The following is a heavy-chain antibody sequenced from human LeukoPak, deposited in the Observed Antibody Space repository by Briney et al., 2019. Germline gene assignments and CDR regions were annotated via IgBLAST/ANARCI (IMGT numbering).Heavy chain of an antibody. D-gene: IGHD2-8*01. CDR3: AKDLPNPGTSRHFQY. CDR2: ISGSGGST. CDR1: GFTFSSYA. Sequence: GGSLRLSCAASGFTFSSYAMSWVRQAPGKGLEWVSAISGSGGSTYYADSVKGRFTISRDNSKNTLYLQINSLRAEDTAVYYCAKDLPNPGTSRHFQYWGQGTLVTVSS. V-gene: IGHV3-23*01. J-gene: IGHJ1*01.